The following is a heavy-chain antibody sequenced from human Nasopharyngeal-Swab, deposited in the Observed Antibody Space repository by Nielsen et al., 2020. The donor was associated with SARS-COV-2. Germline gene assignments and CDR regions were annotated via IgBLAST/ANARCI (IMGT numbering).Heavy chain of an antibody. Sequence: LKIYCASSGFIFSTYGMQWVRQAPGKGLEWVAVLCADGNKKYYGDSVQGRFIISRDNSKNMLDWQIHRLRAEDTAVYYCVPRTTVVIDGTEFSHRGQETLVTVSA. V-gene: IGHV3-33*08. J-gene: IGHJ4*01. CDR1: GFIFSTYG. CDR2: LCADGNKK. CDR3: VPRTTVVIDGTEFSH. D-gene: IGHD4-23*01.